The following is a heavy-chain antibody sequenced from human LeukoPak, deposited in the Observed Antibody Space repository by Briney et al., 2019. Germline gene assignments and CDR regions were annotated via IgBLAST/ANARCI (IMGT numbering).Heavy chain of an antibody. V-gene: IGHV3-23*01. J-gene: IGHJ4*02. D-gene: IGHD4-17*01. CDR3: ARDYADYVGFFFFDH. Sequence: GGSLRLSCAASGFTFSNYAMSWVRQAPGKGLEWVSSISDSGGSTYYADSAKGRFTISRDNSKNTLYLQMDSLRAEDTAVYYCARDYADYVGFFFFDHWGQGTLVTVSS. CDR2: ISDSGGST. CDR1: GFTFSNYA.